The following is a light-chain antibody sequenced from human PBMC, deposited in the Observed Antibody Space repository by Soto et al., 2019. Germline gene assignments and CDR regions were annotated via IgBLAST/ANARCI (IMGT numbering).Light chain of an antibody. V-gene: IGLV2-14*01. CDR2: DVS. J-gene: IGLJ1*01. CDR1: SSDVGGYNY. Sequence: QSVLTQPASVSASPGQSIAISCTGSSSDVGGYNYVSWYQQHPGKALKLMIYDVSNRPSGVSNRFSGSKSGNTASLTISGLQAEDEADYYCSSYTSSTTYVFGAGTKVTVL. CDR3: SSYTSSTTYV.